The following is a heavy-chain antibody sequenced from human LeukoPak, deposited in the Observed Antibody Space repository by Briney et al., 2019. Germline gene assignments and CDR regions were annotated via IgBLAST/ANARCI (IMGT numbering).Heavy chain of an antibody. CDR1: GLTFSSYG. CDR2: ITGGGGTT. CDR3: AKMQGYFDY. Sequence: GRSLRLSCEASGLTFSSYGMSWVRQAPGKGLQWVLAITGGGGTTYYADSVKGRFTISRDNSKNMLYLQMNSLRAEDTAVYYCAKMQGYFDYWGQGTLVPVSS. V-gene: IGHV3-23*01. J-gene: IGHJ4*02.